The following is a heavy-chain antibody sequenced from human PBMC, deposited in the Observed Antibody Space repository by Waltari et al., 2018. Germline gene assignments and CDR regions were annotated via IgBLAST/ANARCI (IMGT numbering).Heavy chain of an antibody. Sequence: QVQLVQTGAEVKKPGSSVKVSCKASGGTFSSYAISWVRQAPGQGLEWMGGISTIFGTANYAQKFQGRVTMTEDTSTDTAYMELSSLRSEDTAVYYCATTGTSSGRGYFDHWGQGTLVTVSS. CDR1: GGTFSSYA. CDR3: ATTGTSSGRGYFDH. V-gene: IGHV1-69*14. D-gene: IGHD2-2*01. CDR2: ISTIFGTA. J-gene: IGHJ4*02.